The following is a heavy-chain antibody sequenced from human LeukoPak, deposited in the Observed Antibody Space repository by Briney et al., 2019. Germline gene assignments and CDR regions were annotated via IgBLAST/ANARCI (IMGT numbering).Heavy chain of an antibody. CDR1: GGTFSSYA. CDR3: AKDIEGEMATIKLDY. D-gene: IGHD5-24*01. Sequence: GASVKVSCKASGGTFSSYAISWVRQAPGQGLEWMGGIIPIFGTANYAQKFQGRVTITADESTSTAYMELSSLRAEDTALYYCAKDIEGEMATIKLDYWGQGTLVTVSS. J-gene: IGHJ4*02. V-gene: IGHV1-69*13. CDR2: IIPIFGTA.